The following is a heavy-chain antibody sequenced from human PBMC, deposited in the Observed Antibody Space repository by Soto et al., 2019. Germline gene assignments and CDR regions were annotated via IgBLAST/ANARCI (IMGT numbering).Heavy chain of an antibody. CDR1: GGSISSYY. J-gene: IGHJ4*02. D-gene: IGHD3-10*01. V-gene: IGHV4-59*01. CDR3: AREAGSMVRGVSDY. CDR2: IYYSGST. Sequence: PSETLSLTCTVSGGSISSYYWSWIRQPPGKGLEWIGYIYYSGSTNYNPSLESRVTISVDTSKNQFSLKLSSVTAADTAVYYCAREAGSMVRGVSDYWGQGTLVTVSS.